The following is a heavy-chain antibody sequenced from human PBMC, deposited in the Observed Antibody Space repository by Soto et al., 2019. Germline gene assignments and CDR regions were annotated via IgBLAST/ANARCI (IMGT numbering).Heavy chain of an antibody. CDR2: LPEIGTNT. Sequence: GSLRLSCAASGVTFSNYGMSWVRQAPGKGLEWVSALPEIGTNTYYADSVKGRFTISRDNSKNTLFLQINNLRAGDTAVYYCAKKSGVGATWYFDYWGKGTLVTVSS. J-gene: IGHJ4*02. V-gene: IGHV3-23*01. D-gene: IGHD1-26*01. CDR3: AKKSGVGATWYFDY. CDR1: GVTFSNYG.